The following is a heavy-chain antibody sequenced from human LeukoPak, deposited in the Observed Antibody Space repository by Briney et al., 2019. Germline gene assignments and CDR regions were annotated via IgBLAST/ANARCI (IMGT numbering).Heavy chain of an antibody. CDR1: GGSISSSSYY. D-gene: IGHD2-2*01. V-gene: IGHV4-39*01. CDR2: IYYSGST. J-gene: IGHJ5*02. CDR3: ARNHCSSTSCYRGWFDP. Sequence: SETLSLTCTVSGGSISSSSYYWGWIRQPPGKGLEWIGGIYYSGSTYYNPSLKSRVTISVDTSKNQFSLKLSSVTAADTAVYYCARNHCSSTSCYRGWFDPWGQGTLVTVSS.